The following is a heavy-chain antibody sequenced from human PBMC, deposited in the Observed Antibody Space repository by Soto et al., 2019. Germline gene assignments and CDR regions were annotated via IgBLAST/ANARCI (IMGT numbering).Heavy chain of an antibody. D-gene: IGHD3-10*01. V-gene: IGHV1-69*08. Sequence: QVQLVQSGAEVKKPGSSVKVSCKASGGTFSSYTISWVRQAPGQGLEWMGRIIPILGIANYAQKFQGRVTITADKSTSTAYMELSSLRSEDTAVYYCARDPPGMRLQYFQHWGQGTLVTVSS. CDR3: ARDPPGMRLQYFQH. J-gene: IGHJ1*01. CDR2: IIPILGIA. CDR1: GGTFSSYT.